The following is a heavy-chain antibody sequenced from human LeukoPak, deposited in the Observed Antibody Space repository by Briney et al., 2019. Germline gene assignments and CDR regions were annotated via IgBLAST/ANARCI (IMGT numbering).Heavy chain of an antibody. CDR2: IYYSGST. Sequence: PSETLSLTCTVSGGSINNYYWSWIRQPPGKGLEWIGYIYYSGSTNYSPSLKSRVTISVDTSKKQFSLKLSSVTAADTAVYYCARRSLVRTVGYYYGMDVWGQGTTVTVSS. V-gene: IGHV4-59*08. CDR3: ARRSLVRTVGYYYGMDV. J-gene: IGHJ6*02. CDR1: GGSINNYY. D-gene: IGHD1-26*01.